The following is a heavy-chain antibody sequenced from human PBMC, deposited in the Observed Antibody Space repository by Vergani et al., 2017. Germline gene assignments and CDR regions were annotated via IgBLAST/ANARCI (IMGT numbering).Heavy chain of an antibody. D-gene: IGHD2-2*02. Sequence: QVQLQQWGAGLLKPSETLSLTCAVYGGSFSGYYWSWIRQPPGKGLEWIGEINHSGSTNYNPSLKSRVTMSVDTSKNQFSLKLSSVTAADTAVYYCARAVGGYCSSTSCYTDYYYYMDVWGKGTTVTVSS. CDR2: INHSGST. V-gene: IGHV4-34*01. CDR3: ARAVGGYCSSTSCYTDYYYYMDV. J-gene: IGHJ6*03. CDR1: GGSFSGYY.